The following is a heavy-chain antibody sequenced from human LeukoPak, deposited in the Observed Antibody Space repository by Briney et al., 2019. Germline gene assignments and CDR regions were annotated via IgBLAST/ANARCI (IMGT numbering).Heavy chain of an antibody. J-gene: IGHJ6*02. CDR3: ARHGVADPAMARSDMDV. V-gene: IGHV5-51*01. CDR1: GYSFTSYW. D-gene: IGHD5-18*01. Sequence: GESLKTSCKGSGYSFTSYWIGWVRQMPGKGLEWMGIIYPGDSDTRYSPSFQGQVTISADKSISTAYLQWSSLKASDTAMYYCARHGVADPAMARSDMDVWGQGTTVTVSS. CDR2: IYPGDSDT.